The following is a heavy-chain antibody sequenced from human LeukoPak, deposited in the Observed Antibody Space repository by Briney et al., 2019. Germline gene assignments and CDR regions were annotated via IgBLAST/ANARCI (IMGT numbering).Heavy chain of an antibody. V-gene: IGHV3-23*01. CDR1: DFSFSTYG. D-gene: IGHD3-10*01. J-gene: IGHJ4*02. CDR2: VSGGDPTT. Sequence: GGSLRLSCAASDFSFSTYGMGWVRQAPGRGLEWVSSVSGGDPTTYYADSVKGRFTISRENSKNTLYLQMNSLRAEDTATYYCAKYSLLLRGPLLIYFFDFWGQGTLVTVSS. CDR3: AKYSLLLRGPLLIYFFDF.